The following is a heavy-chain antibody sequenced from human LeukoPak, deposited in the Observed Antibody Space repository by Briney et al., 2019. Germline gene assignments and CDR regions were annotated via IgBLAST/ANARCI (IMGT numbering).Heavy chain of an antibody. CDR3: ARGTVVPAAIGD. CDR1: GGTFSSYT. D-gene: IGHD2-2*01. CDR2: IIPILGIA. V-gene: IGHV1-69*02. J-gene: IGHJ4*02. Sequence: SVKVSCKASGGTFSSYTISWVRQAPGQGLEWMGRIIPILGIANYAQKFQGKVTITADKSTSTAYMELSSLRSEDTAVYYCARGTVVPAAIGDWGQGTLVTVSS.